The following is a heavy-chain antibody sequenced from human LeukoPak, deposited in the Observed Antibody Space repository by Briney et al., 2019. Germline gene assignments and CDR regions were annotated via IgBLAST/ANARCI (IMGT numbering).Heavy chain of an antibody. Sequence: SETLSLTCTVSGGSISSSSYYWGWIRQPPGKGLEWIGSIYYSGSTYYNPSLKSRVTISVDTSKNQFSLKLSSVTAADTAVYYCARGGDGMIVVGPFDYGGQGTLVSVPS. CDR3: ARGGDGMIVVGPFDY. CDR1: GGSISSSSYY. J-gene: IGHJ4*02. V-gene: IGHV4-39*01. CDR2: IYYSGST. D-gene: IGHD3-22*01.